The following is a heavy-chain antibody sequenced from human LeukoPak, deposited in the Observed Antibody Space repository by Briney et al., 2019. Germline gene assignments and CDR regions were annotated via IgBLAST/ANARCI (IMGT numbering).Heavy chain of an antibody. CDR3: ARGTYDVLTGSLYYYYMDV. V-gene: IGHV3-23*01. Sequence: GGSLRLSCAASGFTFSSYGMSWVRQAPGKGLEWVSAIRGSGGSTFYADSVKGRFTISRDNSKNTLYLQMNSLRAEDTAVYYCARGTYDVLTGSLYYYYMDVWGKGTTVTISS. CDR2: IRGSGGST. J-gene: IGHJ6*03. CDR1: GFTFSSYG. D-gene: IGHD3-9*01.